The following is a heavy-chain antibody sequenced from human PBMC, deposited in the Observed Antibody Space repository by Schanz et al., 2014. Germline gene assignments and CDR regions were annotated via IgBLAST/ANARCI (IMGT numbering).Heavy chain of an antibody. CDR2: VFPNGIT. CDR1: GGSIRSGTYY. Sequence: QVQLQESGPGLVKPSQTLSLTCTVSGGSIRSGTYYWSWIRQPAGKALEWVGRVFPNGITNYNPSHKRRVTISLDASNNQFSLTLPPLTAADTAVYYCARDTTWRLDLWGRGTLVTVSS. V-gene: IGHV4-61*02. J-gene: IGHJ2*01. CDR3: ARDTTWRLDL. D-gene: IGHD1-1*01.